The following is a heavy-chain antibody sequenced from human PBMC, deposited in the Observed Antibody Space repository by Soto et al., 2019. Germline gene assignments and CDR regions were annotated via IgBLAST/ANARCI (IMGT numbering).Heavy chain of an antibody. J-gene: IGHJ4*02. CDR1: GGSMRNYF. D-gene: IGHD6-13*01. CDR2: IHYSGTT. CDR3: AAGEASSRNLAPYYLDF. V-gene: IGHV4-59*01. Sequence: SETLCLTCTXSGGSMRNYFWTWIRQPPGKGLEWIGYIHYSGTTSFFPSYNPSLRSRVTISEDTSKNQFSLKLLSVTTADTAVYFCAAGEASSRNLAPYYLDFWGQGTLVTVSS.